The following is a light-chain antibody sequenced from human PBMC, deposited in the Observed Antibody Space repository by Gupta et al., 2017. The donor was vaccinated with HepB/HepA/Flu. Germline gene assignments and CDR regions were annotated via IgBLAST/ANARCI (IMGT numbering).Light chain of an antibody. CDR3: QSTDNKGPVL. CDR2: KDS. V-gene: IGLV3-25*03. J-gene: IGLJ2*01. Sequence: VSXSPXXTAXXXCSGDILSKRYAYWYQQKPGQAPLLVIYKDSERPSWIPERFSGSSSATTVTLIISGVQAEDEADYYCQSTDNKGPVLFGGGTKLTVL. CDR1: ILSKRY.